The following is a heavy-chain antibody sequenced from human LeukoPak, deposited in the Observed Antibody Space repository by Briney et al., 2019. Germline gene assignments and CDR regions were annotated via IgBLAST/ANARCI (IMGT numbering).Heavy chain of an antibody. Sequence: PSETLSLTCTVSGGSISSSSYYWGWIRQPPGKGLEWIGSMYYSGSTYYNPSFKSRVTISVDTSKNQFSLKLSSVTAADTAVYYCARQAGRGGAVTFDYWGQGTLVTVSS. CDR1: GGSISSSSYY. D-gene: IGHD3-16*01. J-gene: IGHJ4*02. CDR2: MYYSGST. CDR3: ARQAGRGGAVTFDY. V-gene: IGHV4-39*01.